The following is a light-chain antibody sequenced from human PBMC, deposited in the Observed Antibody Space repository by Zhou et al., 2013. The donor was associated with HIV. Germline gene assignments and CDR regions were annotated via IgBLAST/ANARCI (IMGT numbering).Light chain of an antibody. CDR1: QSLNGD. Sequence: EIVMTQSPATLSVFPGERVTLSCRAGQSLNGDLAWYQQKPGQTPRLLIYRTSTRATGVPARFSGSGSGTEFTLTINTMQSEDFAVYYCQHRINWPRGAFGQGTKVEI. CDR2: RTS. V-gene: IGKV3-15*01. J-gene: IGKJ1*01. CDR3: QHRINWPRGA.